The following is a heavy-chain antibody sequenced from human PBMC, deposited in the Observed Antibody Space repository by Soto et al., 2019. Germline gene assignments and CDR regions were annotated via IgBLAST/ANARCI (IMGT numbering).Heavy chain of an antibody. CDR2: IYYSGST. CDR1: GGSISPYY. Sequence: QVQLQESGPGLVKPSETLSLTCTVSGGSISPYYWSWIRQPPGKGLEWIGYIYYSGSTSYNPSLESRDTIGVETSKNQFSLTLSSMTATDTAVYYCVRRGDWGSYECDSCGQGTRVTVCS. V-gene: IGHV4-59*08. D-gene: IGHD7-27*01. CDR3: VRRGDWGSYECDS. J-gene: IGHJ4*02.